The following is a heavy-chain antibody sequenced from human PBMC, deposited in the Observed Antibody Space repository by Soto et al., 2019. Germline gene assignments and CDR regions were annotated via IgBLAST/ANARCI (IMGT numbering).Heavy chain of an antibody. J-gene: IGHJ5*02. V-gene: IGHV3-48*01. Sequence: EVQLVESGGGLVQPGGSLRLSCAASGLSTYSMNWVRQAPGKGLEWVSYISSSSSTILYADSVKGRFTISRDNAKNSLYLQMNSLRAEDTAVYYCATKPIIAPTGGSLGQGALVTVSS. D-gene: IGHD6-13*01. CDR1: GLSTYS. CDR2: ISSSSSTI. CDR3: ATKPIIAPTGGS.